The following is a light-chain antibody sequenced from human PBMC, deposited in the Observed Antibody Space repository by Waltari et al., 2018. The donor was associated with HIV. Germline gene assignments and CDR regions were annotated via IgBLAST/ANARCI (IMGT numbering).Light chain of an antibody. CDR1: SSDVGGDTY. J-gene: IGLJ1*01. V-gene: IGLV2-8*01. CDR3: SSYSANNNFDV. CDR2: EVR. Sequence: QSALTQPPSASGSPGQSVTISCTGTSSDVGGDTYVSWYQQHPGKAPKLIIYEVRKRPAVVPHRCSGSKSGNTASLTVSGLEAEDEADYYCSSYSANNNFDVFGTGTKVTVL.